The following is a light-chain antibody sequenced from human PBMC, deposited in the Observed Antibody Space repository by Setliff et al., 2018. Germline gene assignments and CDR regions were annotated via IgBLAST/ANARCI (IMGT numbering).Light chain of an antibody. CDR2: EVT. J-gene: IGLJ1*01. Sequence: QSALTQPPSASGSPGQSLTISCTGTSSDVGAYNYVSWYQQHPGKAPKLMIYEVTKRPSGVPDRFSGSKSGNTASLTVSGLQAEDEADYYCSSHGGSNNWSVFGTGTKVTV. CDR3: SSHGGSNNWSV. CDR1: SSDVGAYNY. V-gene: IGLV2-8*01.